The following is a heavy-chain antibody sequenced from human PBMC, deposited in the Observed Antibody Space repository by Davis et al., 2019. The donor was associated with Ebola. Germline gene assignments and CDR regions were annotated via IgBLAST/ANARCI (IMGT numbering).Heavy chain of an antibody. D-gene: IGHD4-17*01. CDR3: ARYYGDFYYYGMDV. CDR1: GYTFTSFD. CDR2: MNPNSGNT. Sequence: ASVKVSCKASGYTFTSFDINWVRQATGQGLEWMGWMNPNSGNTGYAQKFQGRVTMTRNTSISTAYMELSSLRSEDTAVYYCARYYGDFYYYGMDVWGQGTTVTVSS. J-gene: IGHJ6*02. V-gene: IGHV1-8*01.